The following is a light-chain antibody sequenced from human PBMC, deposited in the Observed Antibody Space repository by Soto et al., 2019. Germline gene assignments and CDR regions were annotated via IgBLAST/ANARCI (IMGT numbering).Light chain of an antibody. Sequence: EIVMTPSPATLDVSPGERDTLSCRSSQCVSCYLAWYKHNPGQPPRLLIYGASTRATGIPARFSGSGSGTDFTLTISSLQSEDFAVYVSQHCSDWPLFSFGQGTRLEIK. V-gene: IGKV3-15*01. CDR1: QCVSCY. CDR2: GAS. CDR3: QHCSDWPLFS. J-gene: IGKJ5*01.